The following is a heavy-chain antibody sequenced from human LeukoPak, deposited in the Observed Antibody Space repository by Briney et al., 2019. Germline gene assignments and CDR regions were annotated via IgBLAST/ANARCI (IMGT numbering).Heavy chain of an antibody. J-gene: IGHJ4*02. CDR2: ISGSGGST. D-gene: IGHD6-19*01. CDR3: AKPGTRQRLATPNFDY. Sequence: PGGSLRLSCAASGFTFSSYSMNWVRQAPGKGLEWVSAISGSGGSTYYADSVKGRFTISRDNSKNTLYLQMNSLRAEDTAVYYCAKPGTRQRLATPNFDYWGQGTLVTVSS. CDR1: GFTFSSYS. V-gene: IGHV3-23*01.